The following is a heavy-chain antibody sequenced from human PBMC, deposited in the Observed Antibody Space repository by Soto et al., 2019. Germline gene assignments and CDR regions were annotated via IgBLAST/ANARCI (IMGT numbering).Heavy chain of an antibody. Sequence: PGGSLRLSCVVSGFTFSMYWMHWVRQVPGKSPFWVSRFSDDGTTTNYADSVRGRFTISRDNSRNTLYLQMNNLKPEATAIYYFTSGPRADSSGTGDHWGQGTPVTVSS. CDR2: FSDDGTTT. V-gene: IGHV3-74*01. CDR1: GFTFSMYW. D-gene: IGHD1-26*01. CDR3: TSGPRADSSGTGDH. J-gene: IGHJ4*02.